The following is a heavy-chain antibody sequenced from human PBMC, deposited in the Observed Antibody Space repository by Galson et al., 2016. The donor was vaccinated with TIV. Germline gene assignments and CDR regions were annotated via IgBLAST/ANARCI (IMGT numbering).Heavy chain of an antibody. CDR2: ISGSGGIT. J-gene: IGHJ4*02. D-gene: IGHD6-13*01. CDR3: AKYVITIPVAGFDY. V-gene: IGHV3-23*01. Sequence: SLRLSCAASGFTFSNYAMHWVRQAPGKGLEWVSGISGSGGITYFADSVKGRFTISRDNSMNTLYLQLNSLRAEDTAVYYCAKYVITIPVAGFDYWGQGALVTVSS. CDR1: GFTFSNYA.